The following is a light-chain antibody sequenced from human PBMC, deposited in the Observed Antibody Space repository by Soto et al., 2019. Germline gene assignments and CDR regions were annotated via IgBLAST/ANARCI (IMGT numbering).Light chain of an antibody. CDR1: QSISDY. Sequence: DIKMTQSPSSLSASVGDRVTITCRASQSISDYLYWYHQRAGKAPKLLIYSASSLQSVVPPRFSGNRSGTDFTLTTSSLQPEDFATYYCQQSYTTPWTFGQGTKVEIK. CDR3: QQSYTTPWT. CDR2: SAS. V-gene: IGKV1-39*01. J-gene: IGKJ1*01.